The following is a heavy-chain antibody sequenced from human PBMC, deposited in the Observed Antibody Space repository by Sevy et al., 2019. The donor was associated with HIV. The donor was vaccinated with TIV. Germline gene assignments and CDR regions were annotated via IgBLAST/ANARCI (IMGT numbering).Heavy chain of an antibody. D-gene: IGHD6-13*01. CDR2: ISYDGRNK. V-gene: IGHV3-30*03. Sequence: GGSLRLSCAVSGIIFTTSGMHWVRQAPGKGLEWVAVISYDGRNKFYGDSVKGRFTISRDNARNLVFLQMSSLRVDDSALYYCVRAIAKDGSFWGQGTLVTVSS. J-gene: IGHJ4*02. CDR3: VRAIAKDGSF. CDR1: GIIFTTSG.